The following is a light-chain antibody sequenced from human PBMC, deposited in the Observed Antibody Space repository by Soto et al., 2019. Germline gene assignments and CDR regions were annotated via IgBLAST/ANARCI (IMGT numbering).Light chain of an antibody. CDR1: QSINSH. V-gene: IGKV1-39*01. CDR2: TTS. CDR3: EAGDSTPQT. Sequence: DIQMTQSPSSLSASVGDRVTITCRASQSINSHLNWYQKKPGKAPKLLINTTSSLQSGVPSRFNGNGNGTDFTLIMSSLQPEDFATYYCEAGDSTPQTFGVGTMVEI. J-gene: IGKJ4*01.